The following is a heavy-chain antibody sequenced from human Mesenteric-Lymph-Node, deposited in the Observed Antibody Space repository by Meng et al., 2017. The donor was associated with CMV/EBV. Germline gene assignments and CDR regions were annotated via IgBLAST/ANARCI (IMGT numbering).Heavy chain of an antibody. J-gene: IGHJ4*02. CDR2: ISAYNGNT. CDR1: GYAFPSYG. CDR3: ARDQTRITKTPAY. D-gene: IGHD3-16*01. V-gene: IGHV1-18*01. Sequence: SGYAFPSYGISWVRQAPGQGLEWMGWISAYNGNTNYAQKLQGRVTMTTDTSTSTAYMELRSLRSDDTAVYYCARDQTRITKTPAYWGQGTLVTVSS.